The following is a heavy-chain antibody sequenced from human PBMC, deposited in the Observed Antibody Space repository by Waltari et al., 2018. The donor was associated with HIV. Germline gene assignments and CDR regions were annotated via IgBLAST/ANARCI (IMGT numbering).Heavy chain of an antibody. J-gene: IGHJ4*02. V-gene: IGHV1-69*08. CDR2: IIPILGIA. D-gene: IGHD1-26*01. Sequence: QVQLVQSGAEVKKPGSSVKVSCKASGGTFSSYTISWVRQAPGQGLEWMGRIIPILGIANYAQKFQGRVTITADKSTSTAYMELSSLRSEDTAVYYCARDHFSRYSGSYYLDYWGQGTLVTVSS. CDR3: ARDHFSRYSGSYYLDY. CDR1: GGTFSSYT.